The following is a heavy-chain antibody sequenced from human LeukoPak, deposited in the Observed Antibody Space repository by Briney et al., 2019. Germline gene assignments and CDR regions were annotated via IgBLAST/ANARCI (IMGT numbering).Heavy chain of an antibody. CDR1: GFTFSSYG. J-gene: IGHJ4*02. V-gene: IGHV3-30*02. Sequence: PGGSLRLSCAASGFTFSSYGMHWVRQAPGKGLEWVAFIRYDGSNKYYADSVKGRFTISRDNSKNTLYLQMNSLRAEDTAVYYCAREKSWSRDYWGQGTLVTVSS. CDR3: AREKSWSRDY. CDR2: IRYDGSNK. D-gene: IGHD2-8*01.